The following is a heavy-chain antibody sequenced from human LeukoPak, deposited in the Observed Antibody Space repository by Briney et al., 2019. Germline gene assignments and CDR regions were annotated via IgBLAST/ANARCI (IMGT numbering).Heavy chain of an antibody. CDR1: GFTFDDYA. J-gene: IGHJ4*02. CDR2: IIWNSGSI. V-gene: IGHV3-9*01. Sequence: GGSLRLSCAASGFTFDDYAMHWVRQAPGKGLEWGSGIIWNSGSIGYADSVKGRFTISRDNAKNALYLQMNRLRAEDTALYYCAKDISVGATPYYFDYWGQGTLVTVSS. D-gene: IGHD1-26*01. CDR3: AKDISVGATPYYFDY.